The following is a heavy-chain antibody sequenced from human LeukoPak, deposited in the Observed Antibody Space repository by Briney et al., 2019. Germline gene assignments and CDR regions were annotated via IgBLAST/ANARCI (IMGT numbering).Heavy chain of an antibody. J-gene: IGHJ4*02. D-gene: IGHD7-27*01. CDR2: ISHDASNE. Sequence: GGSLRLSCAASGFTFSSYAMHWVRQAPGKGLEWVVLISHDASNEYYADSVKGRFTISRDNSKNTLYLQMNSLRAEDTAVYYCVRDLGSLTGGLDYWGQGTLVTVSS. CDR3: VRDLGSLTGGLDY. CDR1: GFTFSSYA. V-gene: IGHV3-30*04.